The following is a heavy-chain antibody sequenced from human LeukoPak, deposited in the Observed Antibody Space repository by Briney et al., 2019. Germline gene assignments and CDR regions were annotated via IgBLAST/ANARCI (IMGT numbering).Heavy chain of an antibody. V-gene: IGHV4-59*08. Sequence: SETLSLTCTVSGGSISSYYWSWIRQPPGKGLEWIGYIYYSGSTNYNPSLKSRVTISVDTSKNQFSLKLSSVTAADTAVYYCARHRDGDAFDIXXXGXMVTVSS. CDR2: IYYSGST. J-gene: IGHJ3*02. CDR3: ARHRDGDAFDI. D-gene: IGHD5-24*01. CDR1: GGSISSYY.